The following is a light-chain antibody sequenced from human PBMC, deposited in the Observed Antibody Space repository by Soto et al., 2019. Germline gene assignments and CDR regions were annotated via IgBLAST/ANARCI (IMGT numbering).Light chain of an antibody. Sequence: IVMTQSPVTLSVSPGERATLSCRASQSFSSHLAWYQQKPGQAPRVLIYGASTRATGSPARFSGSGSGTEFTLTISSLQSEDFVVYFCQQYDIWPWTFGQGTKVDIK. CDR2: GAS. J-gene: IGKJ1*01. V-gene: IGKV3-15*01. CDR3: QQYDIWPWT. CDR1: QSFSSH.